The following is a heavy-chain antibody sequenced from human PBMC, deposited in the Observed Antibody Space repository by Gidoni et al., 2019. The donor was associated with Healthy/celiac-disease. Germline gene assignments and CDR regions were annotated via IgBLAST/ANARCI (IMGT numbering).Heavy chain of an antibody. Sequence: QVQRVQSGAEVKKPGASVTVSCKASGYTFTSYHMHGVRPAPGQGLEWTGIINPSGGSTSYAQKYQGRVTMTSDTSTSTVYMELSSLRSADTAVYYCARAGGEWGRIAAAGTEVYGMDVWGQGTTVTVSS. V-gene: IGHV1-46*01. CDR1: GYTFTSYH. J-gene: IGHJ6*02. CDR2: INPSGGST. D-gene: IGHD6-13*01. CDR3: ARAGGEWGRIAAAGTEVYGMDV.